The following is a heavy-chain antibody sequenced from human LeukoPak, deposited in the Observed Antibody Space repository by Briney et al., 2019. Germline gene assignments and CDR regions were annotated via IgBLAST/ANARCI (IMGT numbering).Heavy chain of an antibody. D-gene: IGHD3-22*01. V-gene: IGHV4-34*01. J-gene: IGHJ4*02. Sequence: KPSETLSLTCAVYGGSFSGYYWSWIRQPPEKGLEWIGEINHSGSTNYNPTLKSRVTMSVDTSKNQFSLKLSSVTAADTAVYYCARGNSDSSGYYLDYWGQGTLVTVSS. CDR1: GGSFSGYY. CDR3: ARGNSDSSGYYLDY. CDR2: INHSGST.